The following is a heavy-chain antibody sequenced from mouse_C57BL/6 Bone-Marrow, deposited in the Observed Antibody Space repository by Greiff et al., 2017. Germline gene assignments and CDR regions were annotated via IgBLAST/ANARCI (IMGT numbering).Heavy chain of an antibody. CDR3: ARWLRRRGYFDY. Sequence: QVQLQQSDAELVKPGASVKISCKVSGYTFTDHTIHWMKQRPEKGLEWIGYISTRDGSTKYHEKFKGKATLTADKSSSTAYMQLNSLTSEDSAVYFCARWLRRRGYFDYWGQGTTLTVSS. CDR2: ISTRDGST. V-gene: IGHV1-78*01. J-gene: IGHJ2*01. CDR1: GYTFTDHT. D-gene: IGHD2-2*01.